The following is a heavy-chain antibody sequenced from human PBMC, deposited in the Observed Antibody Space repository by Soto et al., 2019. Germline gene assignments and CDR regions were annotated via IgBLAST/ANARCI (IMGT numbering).Heavy chain of an antibody. Sequence: GGSLRLSCAASGFTFTNYAMSWVRQAPGKGLEWVSAISGSGTSTYYADSVKGRFTISRDNSKNTLYLQMNSLRAEDTAVYYCAKNRGYCSGGSCYFDYCGQGTLGTVTS. CDR1: GFTFTNYA. CDR3: AKNRGYCSGGSCYFDY. CDR2: ISGSGTST. V-gene: IGHV3-23*01. D-gene: IGHD2-15*01. J-gene: IGHJ4*02.